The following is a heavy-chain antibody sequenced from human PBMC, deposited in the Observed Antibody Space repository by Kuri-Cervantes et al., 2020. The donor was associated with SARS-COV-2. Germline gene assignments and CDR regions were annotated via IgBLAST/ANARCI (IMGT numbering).Heavy chain of an antibody. J-gene: IGHJ4*02. Sequence: ASVKVSCKASGYTFTSYAMHWGRQAPGQRLEWMGWINAGNGNTKYSQKFQGRVTITRDTSASTAYMELSSLRPEDTAVYYCARDHYWFGRLKPYYFDYWGQGTLVTVSS. CDR2: INAGNGNT. CDR1: GYTFTSYA. CDR3: ARDHYWFGRLKPYYFDY. V-gene: IGHV1-3*01. D-gene: IGHD3-10*01.